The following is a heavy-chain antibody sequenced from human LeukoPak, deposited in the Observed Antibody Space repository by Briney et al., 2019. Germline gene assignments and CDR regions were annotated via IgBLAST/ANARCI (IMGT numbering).Heavy chain of an antibody. CDR1: GGTFSSYA. CDR2: IIPIFGTA. D-gene: IGHD3-22*01. J-gene: IGHJ4*02. CDR3: ARHYDSSGYSLTAFDY. V-gene: IGHV1-69*05. Sequence: SVKVSCEASGGTFSSYAISWVRQAPGQGLEWMGGIIPIFGTANYAQKFQGRVTITTDESTSTAYMELSSLRSEDTAVYYCARHYDSSGYSLTAFDYWGQGTLVTVSS.